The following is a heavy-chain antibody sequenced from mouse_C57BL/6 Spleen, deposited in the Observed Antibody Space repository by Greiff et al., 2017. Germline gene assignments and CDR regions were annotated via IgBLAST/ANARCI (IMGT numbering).Heavy chain of an antibody. CDR1: GYTFTSYW. CDR2: IYPGSGST. Sequence: QVQLQQPGAELVKPGASVKMSCKASGYTFTSYWINWVKQRPGQSLEWIGDIYPGSGSTNYNEKFKGKATLTVDKSSSTAYMQLSSLTSEESAVYYCAGSKVGFAYWGQGTLVTVSA. V-gene: IGHV1-55*01. CDR3: AGSKVGFAY. J-gene: IGHJ3*01. D-gene: IGHD1-1*02.